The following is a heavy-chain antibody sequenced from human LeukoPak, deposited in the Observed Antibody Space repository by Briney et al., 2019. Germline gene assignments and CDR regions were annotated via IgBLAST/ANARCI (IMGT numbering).Heavy chain of an antibody. D-gene: IGHD3-10*01. CDR3: ARDRPLDADDYYGFYYFDY. J-gene: IGHJ4*02. CDR1: GYTFTGYY. CDR2: INPNSGGT. V-gene: IGHV1-2*02. Sequence: ASVKVSCKASGYTFTGYYMHWVRQAPGQGLDWMGWINPNSGGTNHAQKFQGRVTMTSDTSISTAYMELSRLRSGDTAVYYCARDRPLDADDYYGFYYFDYWGQGTLVTVSS.